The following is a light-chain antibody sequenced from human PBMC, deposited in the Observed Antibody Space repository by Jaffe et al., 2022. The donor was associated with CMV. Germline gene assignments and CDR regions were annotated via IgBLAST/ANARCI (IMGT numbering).Light chain of an antibody. J-gene: IGLJ1*01. CDR2: DVS. Sequence: QSALTQPPSVSGSPGQSVTISCTGTSSDVGRYNRVSWYQQPPGTAPKVLIYDVSNRPSGVPNRFSGSKSGNTASLTISGLQAEDEADYYCSSYTSSSTYVFGTGTTVTVL. CDR3: SSYTSSSTYV. CDR1: SSDVGRYNR. V-gene: IGLV2-18*02.